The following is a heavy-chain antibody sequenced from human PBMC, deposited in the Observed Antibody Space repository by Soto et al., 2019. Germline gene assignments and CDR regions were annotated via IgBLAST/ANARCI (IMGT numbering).Heavy chain of an antibody. D-gene: IGHD3-22*01. V-gene: IGHV4-34*01. J-gene: IGHJ6*02. CDR3: ARGSSKPGDSSGRTLDYYGMDV. Sequence: QVQLQQWGAGLLKPSETLSLTCAVYGGSFSGYYWSWIRQPPGKGLEWIGEINHSGSTNYNPSLKSRATISVGTSKNQFSLKLSSVTAADTAVYYCARGSSKPGDSSGRTLDYYGMDVWGQGTTVTVSS. CDR1: GGSFSGYY. CDR2: INHSGST.